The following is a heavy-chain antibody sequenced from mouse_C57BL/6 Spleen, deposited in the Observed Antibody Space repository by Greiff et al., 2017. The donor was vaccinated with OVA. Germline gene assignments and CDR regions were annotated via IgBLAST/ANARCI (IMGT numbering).Heavy chain of an antibody. D-gene: IGHD2-3*01. CDR1: GYTFTSYT. CDR3: ASPGSGYYEDWYFDV. V-gene: IGHV1-4*01. Sequence: QVHVKQSGAELARPGASVKMSCKASGYTFTSYTMHWVKQRPGQGLEWIGYINPSSGYTKYNQKFKDKATLTADKSSSTAYMQLSSLTSEDSAVYYCASPGSGYYEDWYFDVWGTGTTVTVSS. J-gene: IGHJ1*03. CDR2: INPSSGYT.